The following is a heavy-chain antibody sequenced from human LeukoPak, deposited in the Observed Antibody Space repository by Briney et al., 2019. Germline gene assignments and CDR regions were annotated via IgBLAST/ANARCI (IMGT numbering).Heavy chain of an antibody. V-gene: IGHV1-69*13. J-gene: IGHJ4*02. CDR1: GGTFSVYA. CDR3: ATSLSSGWYGTDY. Sequence: SVNVSCKASGGTFSVYAISWVRQAPGQGLEWMGGIIPIFGTANYAQKFQGRVTITADESTSTAYMELSSLRSEDTAVYYCATSLSSGWYGTDYWGQGTLVTVSS. CDR2: IIPIFGTA. D-gene: IGHD6-19*01.